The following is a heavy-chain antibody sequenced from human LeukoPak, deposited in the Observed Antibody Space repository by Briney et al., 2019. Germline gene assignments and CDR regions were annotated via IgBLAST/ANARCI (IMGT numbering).Heavy chain of an antibody. D-gene: IGHD2-2*01. Sequence: SHTLSLTCAISGDSVSSNSVAWNWIRQSPSRGLEWLGRTYYRSTWYNDYAVSVRGRITVNPDTSKNQFSLHLNSVTPEDTAVYYCARRLTQYDCFDPWGQGILVTVSS. CDR2: TYYRSTWYN. V-gene: IGHV6-1*01. CDR3: ARRLTQYDCFDP. J-gene: IGHJ5*02. CDR1: GDSVSSNSVA.